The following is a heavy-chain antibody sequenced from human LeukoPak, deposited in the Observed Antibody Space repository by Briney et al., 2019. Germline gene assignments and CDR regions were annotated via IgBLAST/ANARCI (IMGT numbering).Heavy chain of an antibody. Sequence: GGSLRLSCAASGFTFSNYWMNWVRQAPGKGLECLANIKQDGSETYYADSVKGRFTISRDNAKNSLYLQMNSLRAEDTAVYYCARVYYYDSSGYYYVRGFDYWGQGTLVTVSS. D-gene: IGHD3-22*01. V-gene: IGHV3-7*03. CDR1: GFTFSNYW. CDR2: IKQDGSET. CDR3: ARVYYYDSSGYYYVRGFDY. J-gene: IGHJ4*02.